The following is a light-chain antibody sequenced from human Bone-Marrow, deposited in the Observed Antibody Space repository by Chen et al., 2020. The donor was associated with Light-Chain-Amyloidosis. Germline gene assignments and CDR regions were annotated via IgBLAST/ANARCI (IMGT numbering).Light chain of an antibody. J-gene: IGLJ1*01. V-gene: IGLV1-44*01. CDR2: SNN. Sequence: QTAPTPPPSASGTPGQRVTISRSGSTSNIGSNTVNWYQHLPGTAPKPLIHSNNQRPSGVPARFSGSKSGTSASLAISGLQSADEAIYYCAAWDDSLDVLYVFGTGTKVTVL. CDR3: AAWDDSLDVLYV. CDR1: TSNIGSNT.